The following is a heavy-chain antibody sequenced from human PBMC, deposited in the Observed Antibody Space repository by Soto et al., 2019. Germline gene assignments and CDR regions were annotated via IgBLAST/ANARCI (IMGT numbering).Heavy chain of an antibody. CDR3: AKSQVLFLLGAFDI. V-gene: IGHV5-51*01. D-gene: IGHD1-26*01. J-gene: IGHJ3*02. CDR1: GYSFSNYW. CDR2: IYPDDSDT. Sequence: RGESLKISCKGSGYSFSNYWIGWVRQMPGKGLEWMGIIYPDDSDTRYSPSFQDQVTISVDKSISTAYLQWSSLKASDTAMYYCAKSQVLFLLGAFDIWGQGTMVTVSS.